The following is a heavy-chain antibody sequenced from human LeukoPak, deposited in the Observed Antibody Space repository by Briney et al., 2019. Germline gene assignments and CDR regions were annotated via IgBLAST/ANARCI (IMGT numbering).Heavy chain of an antibody. CDR3: ARDLYGVGY. CDR1: GFTFSDYY. Sequence: PGGSLRLSCAASGFTFSDYYMSWVRQAPGKGLEWVSIIYSGGTTYYADSVKGRFTISRDNAKNTLYLQMNSLRAEDTAVYYCARDLYGVGYWGQGTLVTVSS. D-gene: IGHD2-2*02. V-gene: IGHV3-66*01. CDR2: IYSGGTT. J-gene: IGHJ4*02.